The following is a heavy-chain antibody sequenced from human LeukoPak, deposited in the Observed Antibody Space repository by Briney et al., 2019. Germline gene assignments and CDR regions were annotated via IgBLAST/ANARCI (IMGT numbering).Heavy chain of an antibody. CDR1: GFTLKTFM. J-gene: IGHJ4*02. CDR3: ARVRRDGYFFDS. Sequence: GGSLRLSCVVSGFTLKTFMMNWVRQAPGKGLEWVSSISSDGTYRSYADSVEGRFTISGDNAKSSLYLEMNSLRVEDTGVYYCARVRRDGYFFDSWGQGTLLTVSS. CDR2: ISSDGTYR. D-gene: IGHD5-24*01. V-gene: IGHV3-21*06.